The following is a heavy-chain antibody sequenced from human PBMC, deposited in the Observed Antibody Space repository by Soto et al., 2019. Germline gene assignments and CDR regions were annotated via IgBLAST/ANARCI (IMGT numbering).Heavy chain of an antibody. J-gene: IGHJ4*02. D-gene: IGHD3-9*01. CDR2: ISGSGGST. CDR3: AKGSDYDILTGYYMGY. V-gene: IGHV3-23*01. Sequence: GGSLRLSCAASGFTFSSYAMSWVRQAPGKGLEWVSAISGSGGSTYYADSVKGRFTISRDNSKNTLYLQMNSLRAEDTALYYCAKGSDYDILTGYYMGYWGQGTLVTVSS. CDR1: GFTFSSYA.